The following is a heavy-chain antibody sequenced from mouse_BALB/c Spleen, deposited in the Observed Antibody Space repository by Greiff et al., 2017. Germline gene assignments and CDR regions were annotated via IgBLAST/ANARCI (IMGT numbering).Heavy chain of an antibody. J-gene: IGHJ4*01. CDR2: IDPANGNT. Sequence: VQLQQSGAELVKPGASVKLSCTASGFNIKDTYMHWVTQRPEQGLEWIGRIDPANGNTKYDPKFQGKATITADTSSNTAYLQLSSLTSEDTAVYYCARSGYDGLLDAMDYWGQGTSVTVSS. V-gene: IGHV14-3*02. CDR3: ARSGYDGLLDAMDY. CDR1: GFNIKDTY. D-gene: IGHD2-14*01.